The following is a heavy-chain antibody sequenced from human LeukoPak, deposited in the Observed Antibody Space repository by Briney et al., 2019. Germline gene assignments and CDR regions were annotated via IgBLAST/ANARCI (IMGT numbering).Heavy chain of an antibody. D-gene: IGHD1-26*01. CDR1: GDSISSGSYF. J-gene: IGHJ3*01. CDR2: IYITGST. CDR3: AHGRQQVVHGFDV. Sequence: SETLSLTCTVFGDSISSGSYFWSWIRQPAGKGLEWIGRIYITGSTSYNPSLKSRVSISLDTSKNQFSLNLTSVTAADTATYYCAHGRQQVVHGFDVWGQGTMVTVSS. V-gene: IGHV4-61*02.